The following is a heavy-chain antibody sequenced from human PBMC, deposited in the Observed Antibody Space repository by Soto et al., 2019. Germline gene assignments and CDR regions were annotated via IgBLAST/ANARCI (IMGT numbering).Heavy chain of an antibody. D-gene: IGHD1-26*01. CDR1: GGSISSSNW. V-gene: IGHV4-4*02. CDR2: IYHSGST. Sequence: QVQLQESGPGLVKPSGTLSLTCAVSGGSISSSNWWSWVRHPPGKGLEWIGEIYHSGSTKYNPSLKSRVTISVDKSKNQFPLKLSSVTAADTAVYYCARVSVSYYYGMDVWGQGTTVTVSS. CDR3: ARVSVSYYYGMDV. J-gene: IGHJ6*02.